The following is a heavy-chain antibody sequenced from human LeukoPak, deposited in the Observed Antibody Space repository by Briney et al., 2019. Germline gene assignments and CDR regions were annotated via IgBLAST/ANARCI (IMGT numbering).Heavy chain of an antibody. J-gene: IGHJ4*02. V-gene: IGHV1-46*01. CDR1: VYTFTSYY. CDR3: ARPCRDGYNWRYYFDY. D-gene: IGHD5-24*01. Sequence: ASVNVSCQASVYTFTSYYMHWVRQAPGQGLEGMGIINLSGGRTSYAQKFQGRGTMTRDTSTSTVYMELSSLRSEDTAVYYCARPCRDGYNWRYYFDYWGQGTLVTVSS. CDR2: INLSGGRT.